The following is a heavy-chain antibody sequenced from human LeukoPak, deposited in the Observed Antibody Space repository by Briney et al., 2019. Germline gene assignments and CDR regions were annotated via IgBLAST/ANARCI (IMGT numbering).Heavy chain of an antibody. CDR1: EFTVSNNY. J-gene: IGHJ5*02. CDR3: ARDRWGAWFDP. CDR2: IYSGGST. Sequence: GGSLRLSCAASEFTVSNNYMSWVRQAPAKGLEWVSVIYSGGSTYYADSVKGRFTISRDNSKNTVYLQMNSLRAEDTAVYYCARDRWGAWFDPWGQGTLVTVSS. V-gene: IGHV3-66*01. D-gene: IGHD3-16*01.